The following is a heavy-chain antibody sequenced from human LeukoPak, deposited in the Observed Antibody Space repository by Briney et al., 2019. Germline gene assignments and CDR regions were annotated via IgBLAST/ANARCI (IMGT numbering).Heavy chain of an antibody. CDR3: AVYDSSGYYPGWYSFDI. J-gene: IGHJ3*02. V-gene: IGHV1-69*05. CDR1: GGTFSSYA. D-gene: IGHD3-22*01. Sequence: SVKVSCKASGGTFSSYAISWVRQAPGQGLEWMGRIITTFGTANYAQQFQGRVTITTDESKSTAYMELSSLRSEDTAVYYCAVYDSSGYYPGWYSFDIWGQGTMVTVSS. CDR2: IITTFGTA.